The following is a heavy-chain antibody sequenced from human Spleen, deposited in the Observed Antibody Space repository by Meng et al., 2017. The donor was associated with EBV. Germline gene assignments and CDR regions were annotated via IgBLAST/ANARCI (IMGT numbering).Heavy chain of an antibody. CDR3: ARAGYNIHYPPVGP. CDR1: GGTLTSYV. CDR2: VVPILDSA. D-gene: IGHD1-14*01. J-gene: IGHJ5*02. Sequence: VRLCHAWSEVKRPVPWRKASGKALGGTLTSYVTSLVPKAPGRGREWLGGVVPILDSAHYAQKFQGRVTITADKSTNTVYMELSSLRSDDTAVYYCARAGYNIHYPPVGPWGQGTLVTVSS. V-gene: IGHV1-69*06.